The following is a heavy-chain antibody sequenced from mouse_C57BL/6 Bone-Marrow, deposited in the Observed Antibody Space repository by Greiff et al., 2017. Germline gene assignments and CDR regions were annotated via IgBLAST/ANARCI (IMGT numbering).Heavy chain of an antibody. V-gene: IGHV5-6*01. Sequence: EVQGVESGGDLVKPGGSLKLSCAASGFTFSSYGMSWVRQTPDKRLEWVATISSGGSYTYYPDSVKGRFTISRDNAKNTLYLQMSSLKSEDTAMYYCARHALPLLAWFAYWGQGTLVTVSA. CDR2: ISSGGSYT. CDR3: ARHALPLLAWFAY. CDR1: GFTFSSYG. J-gene: IGHJ3*01. D-gene: IGHD2-10*02.